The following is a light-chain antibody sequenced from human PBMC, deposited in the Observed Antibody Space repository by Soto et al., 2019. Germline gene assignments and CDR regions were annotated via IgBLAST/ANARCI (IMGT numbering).Light chain of an antibody. J-gene: IGKJ2*01. CDR3: QQYNNWPRT. CDR2: GAS. CDR1: QSVSGD. V-gene: IGKV3-15*01. Sequence: EIVMTQSPATLSVSPGERATLSCRASQSVSGDLAWYQQKPGQAPRLLIYGASTRATGIPARFSGSGSGTEFTLTISSLQSEDFAVYFCQQYNNWPRTFGQGTKVEIK.